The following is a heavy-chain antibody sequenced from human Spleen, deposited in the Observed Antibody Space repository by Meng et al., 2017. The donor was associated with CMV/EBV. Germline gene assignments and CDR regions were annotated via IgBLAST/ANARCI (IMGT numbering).Heavy chain of an antibody. CDR1: GYTFTNYW. Sequence: GESLKISCKGSGYTFTNYWIGWVRQMPGRGLEWMGITHPGDSDIRYSPSFQGQVTFSVDKSNSTVHLQWSSLKASDTAMYYCARQRYSTYYFDYWGQGTLVTVSS. V-gene: IGHV5-51*01. J-gene: IGHJ4*02. CDR3: ARQRYSTYYFDY. D-gene: IGHD4-11*01. CDR2: THPGDSDI.